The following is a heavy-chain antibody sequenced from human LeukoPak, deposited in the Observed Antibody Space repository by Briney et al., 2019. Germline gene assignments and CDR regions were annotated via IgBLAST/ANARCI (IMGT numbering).Heavy chain of an antibody. D-gene: IGHD1/OR15-1a*01. V-gene: IGHV4-34*01. CDR2: INHSGST. Sequence: SETLSITCAVYGGSFSGYYWSWIRQPPGKGLEWIGEINHSGSTNYNPSLKSRVTISVDTSKNQFSLKLSSVTAADTAVYYCARARTWGLPYYDYWGQGTLVTVSP. J-gene: IGHJ4*02. CDR1: GGSFSGYY. CDR3: ARARTWGLPYYDY.